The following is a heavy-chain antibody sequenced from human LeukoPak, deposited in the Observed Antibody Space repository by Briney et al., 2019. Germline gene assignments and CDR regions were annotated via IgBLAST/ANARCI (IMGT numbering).Heavy chain of an antibody. V-gene: IGHV3-30-3*01. Sequence: GRSLRLSCAASGFTFSSYAMHWVRQAPGKGLEWVAVISYDGSNKYYADSVKGRFTISRDNSKNTLYLQMNSLRAEDTAVYYCARGPSPYYGSGSSLYYYYYGMDVWGQGTTVTVSS. CDR2: ISYDGSNK. D-gene: IGHD3-10*01. J-gene: IGHJ6*02. CDR1: GFTFSSYA. CDR3: ARGPSPYYGSGSSLYYYYYGMDV.